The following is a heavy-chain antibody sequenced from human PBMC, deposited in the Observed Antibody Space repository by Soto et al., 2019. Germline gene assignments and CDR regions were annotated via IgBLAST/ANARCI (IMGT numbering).Heavy chain of an antibody. CDR3: VKGQSSSWSQTGGMDV. V-gene: IGHV3-23*01. J-gene: IGHJ6*03. CDR2: IDDSGVST. D-gene: IGHD6-6*01. Sequence: EVQLLESGGGLVQPGGSLRLSCAASGFTFSTYAMSWVRQAPGKGLEWVAGIDDSGVSTYYADSVKGRLTISRDNSKNTLYLQMGSLRAEDTAVYYCVKGQSSSWSQTGGMDVWGKGPTVTVSS. CDR1: GFTFSTYA.